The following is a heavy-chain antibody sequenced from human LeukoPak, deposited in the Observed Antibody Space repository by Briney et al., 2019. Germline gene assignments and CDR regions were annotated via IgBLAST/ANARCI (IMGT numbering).Heavy chain of an antibody. Sequence: SETLSLTCTVSGYSISSGHYWGWIRQPPGKGLGWIGSIYHSGSTYYNPSLKSRVTISVDTSKNQFSLKLSSVTAADTAVYYCAIVVVELFDYWGQGTLVTVSS. D-gene: IGHD2-15*01. J-gene: IGHJ4*02. V-gene: IGHV4-38-2*02. CDR2: IYHSGST. CDR3: AIVVVELFDY. CDR1: GYSISSGHY.